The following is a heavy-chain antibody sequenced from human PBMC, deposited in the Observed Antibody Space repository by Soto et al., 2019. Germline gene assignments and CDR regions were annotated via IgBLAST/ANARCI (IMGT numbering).Heavy chain of an antibody. CDR3: ARGGDCSSTSCQSSRYYYYGMDV. V-gene: IGHV1-69*13. D-gene: IGHD2-2*01. J-gene: IGHJ6*02. CDR1: GVTFSSYA. Sequence: SVKVSCKASGVTFSSYAISWVRQAPGQGLEWMGGIVPIFGTANYAQKFQGRVTITADESTSTAYMELSSLRSEDTAVYYCARGGDCSSTSCQSSRYYYYGMDVWGQGTTVTVSS. CDR2: IVPIFGTA.